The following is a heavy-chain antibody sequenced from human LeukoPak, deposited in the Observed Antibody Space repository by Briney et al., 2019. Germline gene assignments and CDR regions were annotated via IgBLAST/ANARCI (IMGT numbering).Heavy chain of an antibody. V-gene: IGHV3-66*01. Sequence: PGGSLRLSCAASGFTVSSNYMGWVRQAPGKGLEWVSVIYSGDSTYYTDSVKGRFTISRDNSKNTVYLQMNSLRVEDTAVYFCARDHGGDYFDYWGQGTLVTASS. CDR2: IYSGDST. CDR1: GFTVSSNY. D-gene: IGHD3-16*01. CDR3: ARDHGGDYFDY. J-gene: IGHJ4*02.